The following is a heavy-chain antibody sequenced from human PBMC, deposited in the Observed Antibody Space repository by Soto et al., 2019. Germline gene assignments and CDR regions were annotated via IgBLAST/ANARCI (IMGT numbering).Heavy chain of an antibody. V-gene: IGHV1-69*13. J-gene: IGHJ4*02. CDR2: VIPILGQA. D-gene: IGHD1-26*01. CDR3: ARVGGVGAPPGADY. CDR1: GGIFSSYA. Sequence: GASVKVSCKASGGIFSSYAISWLRQAPGQGLEWMGAVIPILGQAYYAQNLQDRATITADESTRTTYMELSSLRSEDTAVYFCARVGGVGAPPGADYWGQGTLVTVSS.